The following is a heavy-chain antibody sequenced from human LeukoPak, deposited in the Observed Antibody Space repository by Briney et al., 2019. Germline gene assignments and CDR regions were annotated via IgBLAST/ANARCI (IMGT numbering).Heavy chain of an antibody. Sequence: ASVKVSCKASGYTFTSYYMHWVRQAPGQGLEWMGIINPSGGSTSYAQKFQGRVTMTRDTSTSTVYMELSSLRSEDTAVYYCARWTPGDGYSYYFDYWGQGTLVTVSS. CDR1: GYTFTSYY. CDR2: INPSGGST. D-gene: IGHD5-24*01. CDR3: ARWTPGDGYSYYFDY. J-gene: IGHJ4*02. V-gene: IGHV1-46*01.